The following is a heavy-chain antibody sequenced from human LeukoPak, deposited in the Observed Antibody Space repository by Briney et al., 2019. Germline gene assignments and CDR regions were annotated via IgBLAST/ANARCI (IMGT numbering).Heavy chain of an antibody. CDR2: ISGSGGST. CDR3: AKDYYDSTSYYYGMDV. J-gene: IGHJ6*02. CDR1: GFTFSSYA. Sequence: GGSLRLSCAASGFTFSSYAMNWVRQAPGKGLEWASVISGSGGSTYYADSVKGRFTISRDNSKDTLYLQMNSLRAEDTALYYCAKDYYDSTSYYYGMDVWGQGTTVTVSS. V-gene: IGHV3-23*01. D-gene: IGHD3-22*01.